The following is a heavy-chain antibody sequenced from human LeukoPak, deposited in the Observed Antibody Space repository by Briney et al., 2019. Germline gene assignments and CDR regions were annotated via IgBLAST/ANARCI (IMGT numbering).Heavy chain of an antibody. V-gene: IGHV1-69*13. Sequence: ASVKVSCKASGGTFSSYAISWVRQAPGQGLEWMGGIIPIFGTANYAQKFQGRVTITADESTSTAYMELSSLRSEDTAVHYCARGHCSGGSCYYFDYWGQGTLVTVSS. CDR1: GGTFSSYA. J-gene: IGHJ4*02. D-gene: IGHD2-15*01. CDR2: IIPIFGTA. CDR3: ARGHCSGGSCYYFDY.